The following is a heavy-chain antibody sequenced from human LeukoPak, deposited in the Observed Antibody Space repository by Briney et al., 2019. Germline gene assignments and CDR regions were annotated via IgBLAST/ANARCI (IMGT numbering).Heavy chain of an antibody. D-gene: IGHD3-3*01. CDR1: GGSITNTNFY. CDR2: IYYPGST. Sequence: PSETLSLTCTVSGGSITNTNFYWGWIRQPPGKGLEWIGTIYYPGSTYYNPSLKSRVTMSVDTSKNQFSLKLSSVTAADTAVYXXXXXYFWNGYSFDFWGQGTLVTVSS. CDR3: XXXYFWNGYSFDF. J-gene: IGHJ4*02. V-gene: IGHV4-39*07.